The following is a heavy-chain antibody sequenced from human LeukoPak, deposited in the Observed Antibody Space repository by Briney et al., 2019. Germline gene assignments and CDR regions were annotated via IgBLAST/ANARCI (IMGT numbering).Heavy chain of an antibody. CDR1: GDSISSTSYY. Sequence: PSQTLSLTCTVFGDSISSTSYYWSWIRQPAGTGLEWIGRIYTSGSSDYNPSLKSRVTISVDTSKNHFSLKLSSVTAADTAVYYCARGYSGYGTRFDPWGQGTLVTVSS. D-gene: IGHD5-12*01. CDR2: IYTSGSS. CDR3: ARGYSGYGTRFDP. V-gene: IGHV4-61*02. J-gene: IGHJ5*02.